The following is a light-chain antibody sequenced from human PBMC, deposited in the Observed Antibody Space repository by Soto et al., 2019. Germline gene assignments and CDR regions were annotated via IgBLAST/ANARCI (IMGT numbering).Light chain of an antibody. CDR2: GNT. J-gene: IGLJ1*01. CDR3: QSYDSSLIYV. V-gene: IGLV1-40*01. CDR1: SSNIGAGYD. Sequence: QSVLTQPPSVSGAPGQRVTISCTGSSSNIGAGYDVHWYQQVPRAAPKLLIYGNTNRPSGVPDRFSGSKSGNSASLAITGLQAEDEADYYCQSYDSSLIYVFGTGTKLTVL.